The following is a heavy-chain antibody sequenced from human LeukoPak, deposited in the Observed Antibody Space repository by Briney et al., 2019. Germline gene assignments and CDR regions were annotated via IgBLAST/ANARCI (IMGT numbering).Heavy chain of an antibody. CDR3: ARGNGYGYYYYYYGMDV. V-gene: IGHV4-39*07. CDR1: GDSISSSGYF. Sequence: PSETLSLTCSVSGDSISSSGYFWGWLRQPPGKGPEWIGSILYSGSIYYNPSLKSRVTISVDTSKNQFSLKLSSVTAADTAVFYCARGNGYGYYYYYYGMDVWGQGTTVTVSS. D-gene: IGHD5-18*01. J-gene: IGHJ6*02. CDR2: ILYSGSI.